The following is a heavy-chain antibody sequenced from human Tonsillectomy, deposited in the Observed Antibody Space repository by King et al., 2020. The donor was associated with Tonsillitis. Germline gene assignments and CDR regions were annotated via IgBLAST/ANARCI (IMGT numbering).Heavy chain of an antibody. CDR3: AKDKCSGGSCYSPWFDP. CDR2: IIGRGGST. D-gene: IGHD2-15*01. CDR1: GFTFSRYA. Sequence: VQLVESGGGLVQPGGSLRLACAASGFTFSRYAMSWVRQAPGKGLEWVSTIIGRGGSTNYATSVKGRFTISRDNSKKQRYLQMNSLRVEDTAVYFCAKDKCSGGSCYSPWFDPRGQGTLVTVSS. V-gene: IGHV3-23*04. J-gene: IGHJ5*02.